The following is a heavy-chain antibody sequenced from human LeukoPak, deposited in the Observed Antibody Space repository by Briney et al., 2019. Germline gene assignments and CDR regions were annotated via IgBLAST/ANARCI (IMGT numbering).Heavy chain of an antibody. D-gene: IGHD2-2*02. J-gene: IGHJ6*02. CDR3: AAAGYCSSTSCYTYYYYGMDV. CDR2: MNPNSGNT. V-gene: IGHV1-8*01. CDR1: GYTFTSYD. Sequence: ASVKVSCEASGYTFTSYDINWVRQATGQGLEWMGWMNPNSGNTGYAQKFQGRVTMTRYTSISTAYMELSSLRSEDTAVYYCAAAGYCSSTSCYTYYYYGMDVWGQGTTVTVSS.